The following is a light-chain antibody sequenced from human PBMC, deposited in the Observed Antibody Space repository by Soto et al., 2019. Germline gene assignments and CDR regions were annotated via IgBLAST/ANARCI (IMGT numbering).Light chain of an antibody. V-gene: IGLV1-44*01. CDR3: AAWDDSLKSPV. CDR1: SSNIGGDS. Sequence: QSVLTQPPSASGTPGQRVTISCSGSSSNIGGDSVNWYQHLPGTAPKLLIYTNNLRPSGVPDRFSGSKSGTSASLAISGLQSEDEAAYYCAAWDDSLKSPVFGGGTKLTVL. J-gene: IGLJ3*02. CDR2: TNN.